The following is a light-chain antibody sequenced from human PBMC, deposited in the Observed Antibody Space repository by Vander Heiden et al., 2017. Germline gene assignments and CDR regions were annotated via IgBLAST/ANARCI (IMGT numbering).Light chain of an antibody. CDR2: AAP. CDR1: QSISSY. V-gene: IGKV1-39*01. Sequence: DIQMTQSPSSLSASVGDRVTITCRASQSISSYLNWYQQKPGKAPKLLIYAAPSLQSGVPSRFSGSGSGTDFTLTISSLQPEDFATYYCQQSYNTPYTFAQGTKLEIK. J-gene: IGKJ2*01. CDR3: QQSYNTPYT.